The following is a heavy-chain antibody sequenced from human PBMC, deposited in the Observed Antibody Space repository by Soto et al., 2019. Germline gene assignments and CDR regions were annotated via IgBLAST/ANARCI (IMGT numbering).Heavy chain of an antibody. V-gene: IGHV1-18*01. CDR1: GYTFTNSG. Sequence: ASVKVSCKASGYTFTNSGFSWVRQAPGQGLEWVGWIRVNNGDTHYAQKLQGRVTMTTDTSTSTAFMELRSLRSEDTAVYYCARYTSGGFDYWGQGTLVTVSS. J-gene: IGHJ4*02. CDR3: ARYTSGGFDY. D-gene: IGHD6-25*01. CDR2: IRVNNGDT.